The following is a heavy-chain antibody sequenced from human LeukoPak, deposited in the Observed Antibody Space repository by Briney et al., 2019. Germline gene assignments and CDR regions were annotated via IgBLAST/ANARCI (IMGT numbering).Heavy chain of an antibody. CDR2: ITGSGGST. CDR1: GFTFSSYA. CDR3: ARWVPGNAPGDY. J-gene: IGHJ4*02. D-gene: IGHD5-24*01. V-gene: IGHV3-23*01. Sequence: PGGSLRLSCAASGFTFSSYAMTWVRQAPGKGLEWVSAITGSGGSTYYADSVKGRFTISRDNSKNTLYLQMNSLRGEDTAVYYCARWVPGNAPGDYWGQGTLVTVSS.